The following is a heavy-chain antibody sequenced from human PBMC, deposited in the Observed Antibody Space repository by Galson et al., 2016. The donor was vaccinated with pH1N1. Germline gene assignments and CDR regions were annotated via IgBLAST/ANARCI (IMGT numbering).Heavy chain of an antibody. J-gene: IGHJ6*01. V-gene: IGHV1-2*06. Sequence: SVKVSCKASGYRFSGYYMHWVRQAPGQGLEWMGRINPYSGVTKFAQRSQGRVILTRDTSITTAYMEVDTLSSDDAAVDYCARDLYGGFQLPSNYYYGMDVWGQGTTVTVSS. CDR1: GYRFSGYY. D-gene: IGHD4/OR15-4a*01. CDR2: INPYSGVT. CDR3: ARDLYGGFQLPSNYYYGMDV.